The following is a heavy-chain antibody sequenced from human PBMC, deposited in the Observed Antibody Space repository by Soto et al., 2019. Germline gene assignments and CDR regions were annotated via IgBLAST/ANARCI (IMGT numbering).Heavy chain of an antibody. D-gene: IGHD5-18*01. CDR3: ARGFGSSYGYEGLDY. V-gene: IGHV4-39*07. CDR1: GGSVSSSSYY. J-gene: IGHJ4*02. CDR2: INHSGTT. Sequence: PSETLSLTCTVSGGSVSSSSYYWGWVRQPPGKGLEWIGEINHSGTTNYNPSLKSRVTISVDTSRNQVSLQMTSVTAADTAVFYCARGFGSSYGYEGLDYWGQGTLVTVSS.